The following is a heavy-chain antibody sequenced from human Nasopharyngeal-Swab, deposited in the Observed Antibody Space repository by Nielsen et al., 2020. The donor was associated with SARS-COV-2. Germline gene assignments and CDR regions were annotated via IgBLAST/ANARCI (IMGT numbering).Heavy chain of an antibody. CDR2: INPNSGGT. CDR1: GYTFTGYY. J-gene: IGHJ6*02. CDR3: ARGASIYYYYYGMDV. Sequence: ASVKVSCKASGYTFTGYYMHWVRQAPGQGLEWMGWINPNSGGTNYAQKFQGWVTMTRDTSISTAYMELSRLRSDDTAVYYCARGASIYYYYYGMDVWGQGTTVTVFS. V-gene: IGHV1-2*04. D-gene: IGHD3-16*01.